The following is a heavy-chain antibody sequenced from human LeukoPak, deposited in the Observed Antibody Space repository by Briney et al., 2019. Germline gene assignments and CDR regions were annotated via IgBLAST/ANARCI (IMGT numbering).Heavy chain of an antibody. V-gene: IGHV3-23*01. CDR2: ISGRGNGT. J-gene: IGHJ4*02. Sequence: GGSLRLSCTASGFTFSNYDMSWVRQAPGKGLEWVSAISGRGNGTYYADSVKGRFTISRDNAKNSLYLQMNSLRAEDTAVYYCARGGYSYGTGVDYWGQGTLVTVSS. CDR1: GFTFSNYD. CDR3: ARGGYSYGTGVDY. D-gene: IGHD5-18*01.